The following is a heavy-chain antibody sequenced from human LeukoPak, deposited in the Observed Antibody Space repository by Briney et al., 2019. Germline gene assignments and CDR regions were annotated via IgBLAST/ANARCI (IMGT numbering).Heavy chain of an antibody. V-gene: IGHV1-69*10. CDR3: AGAGSGSGYPLDY. J-gene: IGHJ4*02. CDR2: IIPIFGIA. D-gene: IGHD3-3*01. Sequence: VKVSCKASGGTFSSYAISWVRQAPGQGLEWMGRIIPIFGIANYAQKFQGRVTITADKSTSTAYMELSSLRSEDTAVYYCAGAGSGSGYPLDYWGQGTLVTVSS. CDR1: GGTFSSYA.